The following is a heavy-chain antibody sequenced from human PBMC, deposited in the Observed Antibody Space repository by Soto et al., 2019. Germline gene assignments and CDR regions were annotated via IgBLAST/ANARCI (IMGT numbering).Heavy chain of an antibody. Sequence: PSETLSLTCTVSGGSVNSGTDYWSWIRQPPGKGLEGIGYTSNSGSDKYNPSLKSRVTITTDTSTNHFSLKLTSVTAADTAVYYCARDIVGATSVYFDSWGQGTLVTVSS. CDR2: TSNSGSD. D-gene: IGHD1-26*01. CDR1: GGSVNSGTDY. CDR3: ARDIVGATSVYFDS. J-gene: IGHJ4*02. V-gene: IGHV4-61*03.